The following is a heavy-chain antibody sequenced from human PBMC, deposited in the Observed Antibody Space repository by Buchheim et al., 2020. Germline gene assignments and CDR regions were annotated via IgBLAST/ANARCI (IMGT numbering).Heavy chain of an antibody. CDR3: AREGERRRYFDY. Sequence: QVQLVESGGGVVQPGRSLRLSCAASGFTFSTYAMHWVRQAPGKGLEWVTVISYDGIHDYYADSVRGRFTISRDPSKNTLYLQMNSLRPEDTAVYYCAREGERRRYFDYWGQGTL. CDR2: ISYDGIHD. V-gene: IGHV3-30-3*01. CDR1: GFTFSTYA. J-gene: IGHJ4*02. D-gene: IGHD1-1*01.